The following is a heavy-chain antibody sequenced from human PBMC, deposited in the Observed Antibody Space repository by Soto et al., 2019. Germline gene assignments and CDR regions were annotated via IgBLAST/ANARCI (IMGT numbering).Heavy chain of an antibody. J-gene: IGHJ4*02. CDR3: ARDYGHDCSGGNCYFYF. Sequence: SVKVSCKASGGTFSRYGINWVRQAPGHGLEWMGGIIPLFGTANYAQKFQGRVTITADESTSTAHMELRSLRSEDTAVYYCARDYGHDCSGGNCYFYFWGQGTLVTSPQ. D-gene: IGHD2-15*01. V-gene: IGHV1-69*13. CDR2: IIPLFGTA. CDR1: GGTFSRYG.